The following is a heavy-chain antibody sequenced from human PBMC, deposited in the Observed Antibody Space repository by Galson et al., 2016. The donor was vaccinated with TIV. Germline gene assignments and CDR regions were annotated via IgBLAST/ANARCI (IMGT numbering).Heavy chain of an antibody. CDR2: IIPIHGLA. D-gene: IGHD2-21*01. J-gene: IGHJ4*02. Sequence: SVKVSCKASGDTFRNYVISWVRQAPGQGLEWMGGIIPIHGLANHAQKFQGRVTITADALTSTVYMEVSSLRPEDTAVYYCARDVPCGGDCYFFDFWGQGTRVTVSS. V-gene: IGHV1-69*10. CDR1: GDTFRNYV. CDR3: ARDVPCGGDCYFFDF.